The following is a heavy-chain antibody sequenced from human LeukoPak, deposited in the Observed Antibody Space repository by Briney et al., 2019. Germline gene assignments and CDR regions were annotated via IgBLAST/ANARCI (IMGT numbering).Heavy chain of an antibody. CDR3: ARALGYCSRTSCYYYYYMDV. J-gene: IGHJ6*03. CDR1: GYTFTSYD. Sequence: ASVKVSCKASGYTFTSYDINWVRQATGQGLEWMGWMNPNSGNTGYAQKFQGRVTMTRNTSISTAYMELSSLRSEDTAVYYCARALGYCSRTSCYYYYYMDVWGKGTTVTVSS. CDR2: MNPNSGNT. V-gene: IGHV1-8*01. D-gene: IGHD2-2*01.